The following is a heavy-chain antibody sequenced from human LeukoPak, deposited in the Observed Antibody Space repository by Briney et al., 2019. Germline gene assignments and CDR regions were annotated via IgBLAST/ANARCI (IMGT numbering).Heavy chain of an antibody. V-gene: IGHV3-74*01. CDR1: GFTFSSYW. J-gene: IGHJ3*02. CDR3: ARLGYCSGGSCRRVDAFDI. Sequence: GGSLRLSCAASGFTFSSYWMHWVRQAPGKGLVWVSRINSDGSSTNYADSVKGRFTISRDNAKNTLYLQMNSLRAEDTAVYYCARLGYCSGGSCRRVDAFDIWGQGTMVTVSS. D-gene: IGHD2-15*01. CDR2: INSDGSST.